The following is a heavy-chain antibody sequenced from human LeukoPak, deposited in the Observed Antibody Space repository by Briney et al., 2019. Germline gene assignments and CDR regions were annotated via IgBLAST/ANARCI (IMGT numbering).Heavy chain of an antibody. V-gene: IGHV3-23*01. Sequence: GGSLRLSCAASGFTFSSYAMSWVRQAPGKGLEWVSAISGSGGSTYYADSVKGRFTISRDNSKNTLYLQMNSLRAEDTAVYCCAKLPWGNIDAFDIWGQGTMVTVSS. CDR2: ISGSGGST. CDR1: GFTFSSYA. CDR3: AKLPWGNIDAFDI. J-gene: IGHJ3*02. D-gene: IGHD7-27*01.